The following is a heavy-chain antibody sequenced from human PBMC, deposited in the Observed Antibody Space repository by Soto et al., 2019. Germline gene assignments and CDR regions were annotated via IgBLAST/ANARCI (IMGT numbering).Heavy chain of an antibody. CDR3: ATFIVVVPAGLG. D-gene: IGHD2-2*01. V-gene: IGHV1-2*02. J-gene: IGHJ4*02. CDR2: INPNSGGT. Sequence: ASVKVSCKASGYTFTGYYMHWVRQAPGQVLEWMGLINPNSGGTNYAQKFQGRVTITRDTSISTAYMELSRLRSDDTAVYYCATFIVVVPAGLGWGQGTLVTVSS. CDR1: GYTFTGYY.